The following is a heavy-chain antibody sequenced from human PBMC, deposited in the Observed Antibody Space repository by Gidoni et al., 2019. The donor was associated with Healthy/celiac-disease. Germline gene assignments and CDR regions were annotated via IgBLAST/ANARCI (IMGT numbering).Heavy chain of an antibody. D-gene: IGHD6-13*01. CDR3: TTGGSYSSSWRLYYYYGMDV. V-gene: IGHV3-15*01. CDR2: IKSKTDGGTT. J-gene: IGHJ6*02. CDR1: AFTFSNAW. Sequence: EVQLVESGGGLVKPGGSLRLSCAASAFTFSNAWMSWVRQAPGKGLEWVGRIKSKTDGGTTDYAAPVKGRFTISRDDSKNTLYLQMNSLKTEDTAVYYCTTGGSYSSSWRLYYYYGMDVWGQGTTVTVSS.